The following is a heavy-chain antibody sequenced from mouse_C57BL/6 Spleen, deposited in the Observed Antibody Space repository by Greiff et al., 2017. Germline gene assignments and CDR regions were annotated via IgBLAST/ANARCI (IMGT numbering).Heavy chain of an antibody. V-gene: IGHV4-1*01. CDR3: ARGIYYGYDEGFAY. Sequence: EVKLLQSGGGLVQPGGSLKLSCAASGIDFSRYWMSWVRRAPGKGLEWIGEINPDSSTINYAPSLKDKFIISRDNAKNTLYLQMSKVRSEDTALYYCARGIYYGYDEGFAYWGQGTLVTVSA. D-gene: IGHD2-2*01. CDR1: GIDFSRYW. J-gene: IGHJ3*01. CDR2: INPDSSTI.